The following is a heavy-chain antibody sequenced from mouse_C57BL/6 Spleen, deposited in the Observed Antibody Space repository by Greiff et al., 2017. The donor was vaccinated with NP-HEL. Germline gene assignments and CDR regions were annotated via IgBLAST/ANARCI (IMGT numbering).Heavy chain of an antibody. Sequence: QVQLQQPGAELVKPGASVKLSCKASGYTFTSYWMQWVKQRPGQGLEWIGEIDPSDSYTNYNQKFKGKATLTGDTSSSTAYMQLSSLTSEDSAVYYCARGGYYDYDGVFFAYWGQGTLVTVSA. J-gene: IGHJ3*01. D-gene: IGHD2-4*01. CDR1: GYTFTSYW. V-gene: IGHV1-50*01. CDR2: IDPSDSYT. CDR3: ARGGYYDYDGVFFAY.